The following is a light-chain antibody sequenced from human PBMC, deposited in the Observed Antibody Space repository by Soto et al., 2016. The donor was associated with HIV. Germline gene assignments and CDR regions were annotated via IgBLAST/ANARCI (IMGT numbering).Light chain of an antibody. CDR2: AAS. CDR3: LQHNTYPRT. Sequence: DIRMTQSPSSLSASVGDRVTITCRASQAIRNDLAWYQQKPGKAPKRLIFAASSLQSGVPSRFSGSGSGTDFTLTISSLRAEDFATYYCLQHNTYPRTFGQGTRVDVK. V-gene: IGKV1-17*01. CDR1: QAIRND. J-gene: IGKJ1*01.